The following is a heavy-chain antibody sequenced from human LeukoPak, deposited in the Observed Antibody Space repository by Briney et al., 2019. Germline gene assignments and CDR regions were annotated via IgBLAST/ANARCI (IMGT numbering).Heavy chain of an antibody. J-gene: IGHJ4*02. Sequence: QPGTSLKLSCAASGFTFSTYSMSWVRQAPGRGLEWVSNINTGGSTFYADSVKGRFTISRDNSQNTLYLQMNSLRAEDTAVYYCAKRVYPQPKLFYFDYWGQGTLVTVSS. V-gene: IGHV3-23*01. CDR2: INTGGST. CDR3: AKRVYPQPKLFYFDY. CDR1: GFTFSTYS. D-gene: IGHD3-10*01.